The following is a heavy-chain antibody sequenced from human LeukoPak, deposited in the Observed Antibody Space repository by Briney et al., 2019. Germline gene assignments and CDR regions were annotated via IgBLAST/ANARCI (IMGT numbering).Heavy chain of an antibody. D-gene: IGHD3-22*01. CDR1: GYTLTGFY. CDR3: ARRSVIVVSTPTDDAFDI. J-gene: IGHJ3*02. Sequence: GASVKVSCKASGYTLTGFYIHWVRQVPGQGLEWMGWINPRSGATNYAQTFQDRVTMTRDTSISTAYMQLSTLGFDDTAIYYCARRSVIVVSTPTDDAFDIWGQGTMVTVS. V-gene: IGHV1-2*02. CDR2: INPRSGAT.